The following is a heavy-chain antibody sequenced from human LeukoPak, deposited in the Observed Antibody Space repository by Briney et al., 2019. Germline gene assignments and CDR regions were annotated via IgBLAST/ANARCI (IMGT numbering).Heavy chain of an antibody. V-gene: IGHV3-7*01. Sequence: GGSLRLSCAASGFTFSSYWMSWVRQAPGKGLEWVANIKQDGSEKYYVDSVKGRFTISRDNAKNSLYLQMNSLRAEDTAVYYCARQSMVIDYYYYYMDVWGKGTTVTVSS. CDR2: IKQDGSEK. CDR3: ARQSMVIDYYYYYMDV. D-gene: IGHD5-18*01. CDR1: GFTFSSYW. J-gene: IGHJ6*03.